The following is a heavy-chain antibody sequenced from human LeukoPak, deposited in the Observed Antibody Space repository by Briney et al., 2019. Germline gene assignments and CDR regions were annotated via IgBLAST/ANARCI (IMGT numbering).Heavy chain of an antibody. CDR1: GGTFSIYA. Sequence: GASVKVSCKASGGTFSIYAISWVRHAPGQGLEWMGGIIPIFGTANYAQKFQGRVTSTTDESTSTAYMELSSLRSEDTAVYYCARGEDIVVVPAARYYFDYWGQGTLVTVSS. CDR2: IIPIFGTA. J-gene: IGHJ4*02. V-gene: IGHV1-69*05. D-gene: IGHD2-2*01. CDR3: ARGEDIVVVPAARYYFDY.